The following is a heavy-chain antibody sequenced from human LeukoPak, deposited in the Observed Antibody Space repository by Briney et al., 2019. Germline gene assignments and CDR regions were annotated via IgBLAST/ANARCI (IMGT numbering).Heavy chain of an antibody. CDR2: ISTYNGNT. CDR3: ARSALAVAPDY. V-gene: IGHV1-18*01. Sequence: ASVKVSCKASGYTFTSYGITWVRRAPGQGLEWMGWISTYNGNTQYAQKVQGRVTMTTDTSTSTAYMELRSLRSDDTAVYYCARSALAVAPDYWGQGTLVTVSS. J-gene: IGHJ4*02. D-gene: IGHD6-19*01. CDR1: GYTFTSYG.